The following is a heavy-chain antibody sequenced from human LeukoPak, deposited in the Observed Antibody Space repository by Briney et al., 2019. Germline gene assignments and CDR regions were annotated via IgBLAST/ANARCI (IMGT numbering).Heavy chain of an antibody. D-gene: IGHD5-12*01. Sequence: GGSLRLSCTVSGFAFSDYWMSWVRQAPGKGLEWLANINQDGSQTSYVDSVRGRFTVSRDNAKNSLYLQMNSRRGDDTAVYYCARDSSPRYSGYDWVYWGRGPLVTVSS. CDR2: INQDGSQT. J-gene: IGHJ4*02. V-gene: IGHV3-7*01. CDR1: GFAFSDYW. CDR3: ARDSSPRYSGYDWVY.